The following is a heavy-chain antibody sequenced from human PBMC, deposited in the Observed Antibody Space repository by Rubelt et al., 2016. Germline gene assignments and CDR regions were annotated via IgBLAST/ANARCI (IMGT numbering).Heavy chain of an antibody. CDR3: ARGSYCSSKSCDNYAMDV. D-gene: IGHD2-2*01. V-gene: IGHV3-48*04. Sequence: GGSLRLSCAASGFIFSNYAMIWVRQAPGKGLEWLSHITASSGAISYVDSVKARFTVSRDNAKNSLYLQMNSLRGEDTAVYYCARGSYCSSKSCDNYAMDVWGQGTTVTVSS. J-gene: IGHJ6*01. CDR1: GFIFSNYA. CDR2: ITASSGAI.